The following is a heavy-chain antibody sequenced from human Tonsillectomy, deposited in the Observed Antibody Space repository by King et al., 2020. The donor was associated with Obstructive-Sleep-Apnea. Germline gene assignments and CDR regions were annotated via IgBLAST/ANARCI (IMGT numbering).Heavy chain of an antibody. D-gene: IGHD3-16*01. CDR2: INPSNGAA. CDR1: GYTFTGYY. V-gene: IGHV1-2*04. CDR3: ARDGGDRRSYWFFDL. J-gene: IGHJ2*01. Sequence: QLVQSGAEVKKPGASVKVSCKASGYTFTGYYIHWVRQAPGQGLEWMGWINPSNGAADYAQKFQGWVTMTRDTSISTAYMDLSRLTFDDTAVYYCARDGGDRRSYWFFDLWGRGSLVIVSS.